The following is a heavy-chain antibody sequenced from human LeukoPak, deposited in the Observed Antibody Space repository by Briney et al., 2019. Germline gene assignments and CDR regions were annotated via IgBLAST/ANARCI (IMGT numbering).Heavy chain of an antibody. V-gene: IGHV1-69*01. CDR2: IIPIFGTA. D-gene: IGHD3-22*01. Sequence: SVKVSCKASGGTSSSCAISWVRQAPGQGLEWMGGIIPIFGTANYAQKFQGRVTITADESTSTAYMELSSLRSEDTAVYYCASYYYDSRGVFDYWGQGTLVTVSS. CDR3: ASYYYDSRGVFDY. CDR1: GGTSSSCA. J-gene: IGHJ4*02.